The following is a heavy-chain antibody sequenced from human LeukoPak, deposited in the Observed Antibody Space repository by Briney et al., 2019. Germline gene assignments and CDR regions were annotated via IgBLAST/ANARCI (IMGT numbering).Heavy chain of an antibody. Sequence: MSSQTLSLTCTVSGGSISSSSYYWGWIRQPPGKGLEWIGSIYYSGSTYYNPSLKSRVTISVDTSKNQFSLKLSSVTAADTAVYYCARDIGIAAGYWGQGTLVTVSS. CDR2: IYYSGST. CDR1: GGSISSSSYY. D-gene: IGHD6-13*01. CDR3: ARDIGIAAGY. V-gene: IGHV4-39*07. J-gene: IGHJ4*02.